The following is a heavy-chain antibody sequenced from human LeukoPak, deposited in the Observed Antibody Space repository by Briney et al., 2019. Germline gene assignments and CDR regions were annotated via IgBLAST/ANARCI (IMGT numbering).Heavy chain of an antibody. CDR3: ARSTRTGGFDYYYYMDV. CDR1: GNTFTVYY. J-gene: IGHJ6*03. Sequence: ASVKVSCKASGNTFTVYYMHWVRQAPGQGLEWMGWINPNSGGTNYAQKFQGRVTMTRDTSISTAYMELSSLRSDDTAVYYCARSTRTGGFDYYYYMDVWGKGTTVTVSS. D-gene: IGHD1-26*01. CDR2: INPNSGGT. V-gene: IGHV1-2*02.